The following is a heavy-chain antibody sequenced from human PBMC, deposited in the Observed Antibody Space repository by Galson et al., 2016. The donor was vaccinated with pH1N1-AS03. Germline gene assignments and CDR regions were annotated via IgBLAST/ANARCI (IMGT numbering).Heavy chain of an antibody. J-gene: IGHJ4*02. CDR3: ARELHYGWLVPGY. D-gene: IGHD6-19*01. Sequence: SLRLSCAASGFTFSSYSMNWVRQAPGKGLEWVSYISSSSSTIYYADSVKGRFTISRDNAKKPLYLQMNSLRDEDTAVYYCARELHYGWLVPGYWGQGTLVTVSS. CDR1: GFTFSSYS. V-gene: IGHV3-48*02. CDR2: ISSSSSTI.